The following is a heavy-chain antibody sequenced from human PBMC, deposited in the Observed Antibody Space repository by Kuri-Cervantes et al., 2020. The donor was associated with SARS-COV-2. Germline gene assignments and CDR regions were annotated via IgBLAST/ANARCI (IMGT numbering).Heavy chain of an antibody. J-gene: IGHJ4*02. CDR3: ARFGSQEDGYNSGNY. D-gene: IGHD5-24*01. CDR1: GGTFSSYA. Sequence: SVKVSCKASGGTFSSYAISWVRQAPGQGLEWMGGIIPIFGTANYAQKFQGRVTITADKSTSTAYMELSSLRTEDTAVYYCARFGSQEDGYNSGNYWGQGTLVTVSS. CDR2: IIPIFGTA. V-gene: IGHV1-69*06.